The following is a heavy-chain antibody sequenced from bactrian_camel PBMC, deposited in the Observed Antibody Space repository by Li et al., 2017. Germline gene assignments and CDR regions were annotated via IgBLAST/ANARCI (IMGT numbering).Heavy chain of an antibody. V-gene: IGHV3S53*01. CDR2: IPSAIA. J-gene: IGHJ4*01. CDR1: PYLDNSVY. CDR3: ATDITIPSQPCGYGYNF. Sequence: HVQLVESGGGSVQAGESLRLSCTGPPYLDNSVYMAWFRQAPGKEREGVAAIPSAIAYYAESVKGRFTISQDNGKNNLYLQMDSLKVEDTAVYYCATDITIPSQPCGYGYNFWGQGTQVTVS. D-gene: IGHD4*01.